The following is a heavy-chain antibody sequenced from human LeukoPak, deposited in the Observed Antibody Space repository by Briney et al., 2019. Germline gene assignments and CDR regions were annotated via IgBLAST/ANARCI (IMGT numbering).Heavy chain of an antibody. CDR2: FYSSGNT. J-gene: IGHJ2*01. D-gene: IGHD5-18*01. CDR1: GGSINRYY. Sequence: SETLSLTCTVSGGSINRYYWSWIRQPPGKGLEWVGYFYSSGNTSYNPSLMSRVTTSVDTSKNQFSLRLSSVTAADTAVYYCASIRDTAFRYWYFDLWGRGILVTVSS. CDR3: ASIRDTAFRYWYFDL. V-gene: IGHV4-59*01.